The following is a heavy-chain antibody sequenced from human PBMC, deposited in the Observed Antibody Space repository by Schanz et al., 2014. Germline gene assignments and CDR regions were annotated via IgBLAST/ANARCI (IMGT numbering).Heavy chain of an antibody. Sequence: CKASGGTFSHYAINWVRQAPGQGLEWMGRIIPILGIANYAQKCQGRVTITADKPTSTAYMDLSSLRSEDTAVYYCARGDNHYYDSWGDRFEIRGQRP. D-gene: IGHD3-22*01. J-gene: IGHJ3*02. CDR1: GGTFSHYA. V-gene: IGHV1-69*04. CDR2: IIPILGIA. CDR3: ARGDNHYYDSWGDRFEI.